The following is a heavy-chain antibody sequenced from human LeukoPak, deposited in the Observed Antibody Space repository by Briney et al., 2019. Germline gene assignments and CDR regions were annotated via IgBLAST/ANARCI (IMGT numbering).Heavy chain of an antibody. CDR2: IYYNGST. J-gene: IGHJ4*02. V-gene: IGHV4-59*01. CDR3: ARVRLGYCSGGSCQYYFDY. Sequence: SETLSLTCTVSGGSISSYSWSWIRQPPGKGLEWIGYIYYNGSTNYNPSLESRVTISVDTSKNQFSLKLSSVTAADTAVYYCARVRLGYCSGGSCQYYFDYWGQGTLVTVSS. CDR1: GGSISSYS. D-gene: IGHD2-15*01.